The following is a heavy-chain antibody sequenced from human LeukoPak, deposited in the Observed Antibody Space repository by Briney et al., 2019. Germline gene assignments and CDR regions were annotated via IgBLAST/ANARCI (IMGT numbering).Heavy chain of an antibody. CDR1: GYSISSGYY. CDR3: AGSIAARHYLDY. J-gene: IGHJ4*02. Sequence: PSETLSLTCAVSGYSISSGYYWGWIRQPPGKGLEWIGSIYHSGSTYYNPSLKSRVTISVDTSKNQFSLKLSSVTAADTAVYYCAGSIAARHYLDYWGQGTLVTVSS. CDR2: IYHSGST. V-gene: IGHV4-38-2*01. D-gene: IGHD6-6*01.